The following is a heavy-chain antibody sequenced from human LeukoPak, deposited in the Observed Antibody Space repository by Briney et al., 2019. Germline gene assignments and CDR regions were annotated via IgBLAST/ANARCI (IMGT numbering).Heavy chain of an antibody. Sequence: GGSLRLSCAASGFAVSSNYMSWVRQAPGEGLEWVSVIYSGGSTYYADSVKGRFTISRDNSKNTLCLQMNSLRAEDTALYYCARAPCGGDCPFDYWGQGALVTVSS. D-gene: IGHD2-21*02. CDR1: GFAVSSNY. V-gene: IGHV3-53*01. J-gene: IGHJ4*02. CDR3: ARAPCGGDCPFDY. CDR2: IYSGGST.